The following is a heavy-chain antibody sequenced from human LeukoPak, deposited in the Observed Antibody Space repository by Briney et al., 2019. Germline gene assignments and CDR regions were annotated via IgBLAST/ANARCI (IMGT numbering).Heavy chain of an antibody. J-gene: IGHJ6*03. CDR3: ARGRVIAVAGFKSYYYYMDV. Sequence: GRSLRLSCAASGFTFSSYGMHWVRQAPGKGLEWVAVISYDGSNKYYADSVKGRFTISRDNSKNTLYLQMNSLRAEDTAVYYCARGRVIAVAGFKSYYYYMDVWGKGTTVTVSS. CDR1: GFTFSSYG. CDR2: ISYDGSNK. D-gene: IGHD6-19*01. V-gene: IGHV3-30*03.